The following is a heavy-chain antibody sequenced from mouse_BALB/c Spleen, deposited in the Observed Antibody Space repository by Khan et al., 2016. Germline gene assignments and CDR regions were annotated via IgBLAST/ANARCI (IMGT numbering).Heavy chain of an antibody. CDR1: GFTFSNYA. J-gene: IGHJ4*01. D-gene: IGHD2-2*01. Sequence: EVELVESGGGLVKPGGSLKLSCAASGFTFSNYAMSWVRQTPEKRLEWVASISSGGSTYYPDSVKGRFTISRDNARNILYLQMSSLRSEDTAMYYGARVMSGYPYYAMDYWGQGTSVTVSS. CDR2: ISSGGST. CDR3: ARVMSGYPYYAMDY. V-gene: IGHV5-6-5*01.